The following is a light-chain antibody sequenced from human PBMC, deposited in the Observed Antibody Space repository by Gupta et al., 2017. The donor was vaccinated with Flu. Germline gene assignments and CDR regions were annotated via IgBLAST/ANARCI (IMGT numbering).Light chain of an antibody. Sequence: ISCRSSQSLVYSDGSTVLHWFQQRPGQSPRRLIYLVSHRDSGVPDRFTGSGSGTEFTPKISRVEAEDVGIYFCMQGAHWPWAFGQGTKVEIK. V-gene: IGKV2-30*01. CDR3: MQGAHWPWA. CDR2: LVS. CDR1: QSLVYSDGSTV. J-gene: IGKJ1*01.